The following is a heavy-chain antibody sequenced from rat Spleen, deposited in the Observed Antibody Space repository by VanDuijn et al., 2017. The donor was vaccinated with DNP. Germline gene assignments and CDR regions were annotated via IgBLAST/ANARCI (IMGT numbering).Heavy chain of an antibody. CDR3: TSNPHIRTAAPFDY. D-gene: IGHD3-8*01. V-gene: IGHV5-25*01. CDR2: ISNTGDHT. Sequence: EVQLVESGGGLVQPGRSLKLSCAASGFTFSDYNMAWVRQAPTQGLEWVASISNTGDHTYYSDSVKGRFTISRDNAKSTLYLQVNSLRSEDTATYYCTSNPHIRTAAPFDYWGQGAMVTVSS. J-gene: IGHJ2*01. CDR1: GFTFSDYN.